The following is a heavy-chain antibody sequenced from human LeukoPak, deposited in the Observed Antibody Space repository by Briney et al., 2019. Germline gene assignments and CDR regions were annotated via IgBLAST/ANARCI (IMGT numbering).Heavy chain of an antibody. CDR1: GLSISNDW. CDR2: VKCKSAGEST. V-gene: IGHV3-15*01. CDR3: ALIQGWGSGSYWRDL. Sequence: PGGSLRLSCAASGLSISNDWMSWVRQAPGKGLEWVARVKCKSAGESTDSAEPVKSRFTISRDDSKSTLYLQMNSLKTEDTAVYYCALIQGWGSGSYWRDLWGQGTLVTVSS. J-gene: IGHJ4*02. D-gene: IGHD3-10*01.